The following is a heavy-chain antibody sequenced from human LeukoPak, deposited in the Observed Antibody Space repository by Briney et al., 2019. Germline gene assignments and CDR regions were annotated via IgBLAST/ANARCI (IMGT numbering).Heavy chain of an antibody. D-gene: IGHD3-10*01. Sequence: ASVKVSCKASGYTFTSYGFSWVRQAPGQGLEWMGWISAYNGNTNYAQKLQGRVTMTTDTSTSTAYMELRSLRSDDTAVYYCARDRPDYYGSGSYYFVYWGQGTLVTVSS. J-gene: IGHJ4*02. CDR2: ISAYNGNT. CDR1: GYTFTSYG. CDR3: ARDRPDYYGSGSYYFVY. V-gene: IGHV1-18*01.